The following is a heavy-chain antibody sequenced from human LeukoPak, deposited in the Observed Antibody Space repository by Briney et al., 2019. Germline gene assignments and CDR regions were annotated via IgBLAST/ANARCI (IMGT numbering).Heavy chain of an antibody. CDR2: IHYSGST. CDR1: GGSISSSSYY. J-gene: IGHJ4*02. Sequence: SETLSLTCTVSGGSISSSSYYWGWIRQPPGKGLEWIGSIHYSGSTNYNPSLKSRVTISVDTSKNQFSLKLSSVTAADTAVYYCARNYYDSSGYYYYFDYWGQGTLVTVSS. D-gene: IGHD3-22*01. CDR3: ARNYYDSSGYYYYFDY. V-gene: IGHV4-39*07.